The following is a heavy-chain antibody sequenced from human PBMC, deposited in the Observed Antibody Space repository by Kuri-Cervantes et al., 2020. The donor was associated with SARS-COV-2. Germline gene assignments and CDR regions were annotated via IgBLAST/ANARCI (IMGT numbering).Heavy chain of an antibody. Sequence: GGSLRLSCAASAFTFSSYAMHWVRQAPGKGLEWVAIISYDGSNKYYADSVKGRFTISRDNSKNTLYLQMNSLRAEDTAVNYCARDRVGVHDYWGQGTLVTVSS. D-gene: IGHD2-21*01. CDR2: ISYDGSNK. CDR1: AFTFSSYA. J-gene: IGHJ4*02. CDR3: ARDRVGVHDY. V-gene: IGHV3-30-3*01.